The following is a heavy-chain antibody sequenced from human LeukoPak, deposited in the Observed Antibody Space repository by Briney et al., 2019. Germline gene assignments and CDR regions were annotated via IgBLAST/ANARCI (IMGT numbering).Heavy chain of an antibody. V-gene: IGHV3-13*01. CDR1: GFTFGSFD. Sequence: GGSLRLSCAASGFTFGSFDGHWCRQPTGQGLEWVSTIGTASDTYYPGSVEGRFTLSKDNAKNSLYLQMNSLTAGDTAVYYCARGPPRGKYYYMDVWGKGTTVTVSS. J-gene: IGHJ6*03. CDR3: ARGPPRGKYYYMDV. D-gene: IGHD1-1*01. CDR2: IGTASDT.